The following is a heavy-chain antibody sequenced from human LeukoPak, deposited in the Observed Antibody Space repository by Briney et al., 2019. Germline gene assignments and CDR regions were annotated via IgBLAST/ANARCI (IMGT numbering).Heavy chain of an antibody. Sequence: QTGGSLRLSCAASGFTFSSYAMSWVRQAPGKGLEWVSAISGSGGSTYYADSVKGRFTISRDNSKNTLYLQMNSLRAEDTAVYYCANPYGDYGFFDYWGQGTLVTVSS. CDR1: GFTFSSYA. D-gene: IGHD4-17*01. V-gene: IGHV3-23*01. CDR2: ISGSGGST. J-gene: IGHJ4*02. CDR3: ANPYGDYGFFDY.